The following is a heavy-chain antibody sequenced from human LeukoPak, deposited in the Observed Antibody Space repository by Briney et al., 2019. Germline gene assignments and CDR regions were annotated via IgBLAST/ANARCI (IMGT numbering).Heavy chain of an antibody. CDR3: ASAPISAAGFSFYFYGMDV. V-gene: IGHV4-30-4*01. D-gene: IGHD6-13*01. Sequence: PSQTLSLTCSVSGGSISSSGYYWNWIRQPPGRGLEWIGSMSYSGSTFYSPSLKSRVSMSLDKSKSQFSLRVSSVRAADTAVYYCASAPISAAGFSFYFYGMDVWGKGTTVTVSS. CDR1: GGSISSSGYY. CDR2: MSYSGST. J-gene: IGHJ6*04.